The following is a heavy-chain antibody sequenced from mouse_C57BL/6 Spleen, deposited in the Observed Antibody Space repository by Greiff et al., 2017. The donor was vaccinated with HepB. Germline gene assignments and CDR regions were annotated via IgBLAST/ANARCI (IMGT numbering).Heavy chain of an antibody. J-gene: IGHJ3*01. V-gene: IGHV1-81*01. CDR3: ARGDYGYDGAY. CDR2: IYPRSGNT. CDR1: GYTFTSYG. Sequence: QVQLQQSGAELARPGASVKLSCKASGYTFTSYGISWVKQRTGQGLEWIGEIYPRSGNTYYNEKFKGKATLTADKSSSTAYMELRSLTSEDSAVYFGARGDYGYDGAYWGQGTLVTVSA. D-gene: IGHD2-2*01.